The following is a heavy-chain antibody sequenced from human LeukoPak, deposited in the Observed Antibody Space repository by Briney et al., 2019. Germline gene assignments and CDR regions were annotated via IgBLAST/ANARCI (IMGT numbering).Heavy chain of an antibody. CDR1: GYSISSGYY. CDR2: IYYSGST. D-gene: IGHD2-15*01. V-gene: IGHV4-38-2*02. Sequence: SETLSLTCTVSGYSISSGYYWGWIRQPPGKGLEWIGSIYYSGSTYYNPSLKSRVTISVDTSKNQFSPKLSSVTAADTAVYYCARDVRLYCSGGSCYQTFDYWGQGTLVTVSS. CDR3: ARDVRLYCSGGSCYQTFDY. J-gene: IGHJ4*02.